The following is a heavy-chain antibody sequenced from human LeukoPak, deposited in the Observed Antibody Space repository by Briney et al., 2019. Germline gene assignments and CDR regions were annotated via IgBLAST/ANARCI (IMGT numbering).Heavy chain of an antibody. CDR2: ISYDGSNK. CDR1: GFTFSSYA. J-gene: IGHJ3*02. V-gene: IGHV3-30*04. D-gene: IGHD5-24*01. Sequence: GGSLRLSCAASGFTFSSYAMHWVRQAPGKGLEGLAVISYDGSNKYYADSVTGRFTISRDKSKHTLYLQLNSLSAEDTAVYCGARDRDSYNLSWAFDIWGQGTMVTVSS. CDR3: ARDRDSYNLSWAFDI.